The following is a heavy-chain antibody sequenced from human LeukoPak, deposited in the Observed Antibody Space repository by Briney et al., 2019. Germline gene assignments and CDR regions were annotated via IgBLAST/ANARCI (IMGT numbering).Heavy chain of an antibody. V-gene: IGHV4-59*08. Sequence: PSETLSLTCTVSGGSITSYYWNWIRQPPGKGLEWIGFIYYSGSTNYNPSLKSRVTISVDTSKNQFSLKLSSVTAADTAVYYCAILRRDYYGSGSYSVLFDYWGQGTLVTVSS. D-gene: IGHD3-10*01. CDR3: AILRRDYYGSGSYSVLFDY. CDR2: IYYSGST. CDR1: GGSITSYY. J-gene: IGHJ4*02.